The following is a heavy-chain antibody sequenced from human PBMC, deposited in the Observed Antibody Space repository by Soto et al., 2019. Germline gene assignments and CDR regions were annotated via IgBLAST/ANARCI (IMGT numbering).Heavy chain of an antibody. J-gene: IGHJ6*02. CDR3: ASLPPNYGDYTFTGAPPWDSNYGMDV. CDR2: IYYSGST. CDR1: GGSISSSSYY. D-gene: IGHD4-17*01. Sequence: ASETLSLTCTVSGGSISSSSYYWGWIRQPPGKGLEWIGSIYYSGSTYYNPSLKSRVTISVDTSKNQFSLKLSSVTAADTAVYYCASLPPNYGDYTFTGAPPWDSNYGMDVWGQGTTVTVSS. V-gene: IGHV4-39*01.